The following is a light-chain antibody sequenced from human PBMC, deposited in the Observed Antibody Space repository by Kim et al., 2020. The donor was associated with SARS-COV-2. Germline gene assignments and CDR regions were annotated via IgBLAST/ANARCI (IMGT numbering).Light chain of an antibody. CDR2: TAS. Sequence: APVGDRGASTCRASQSIIGGLAWYQQKPGIAPKVLIYTASTLQSGVPSRFSGSGSGTEFTLTISSMQPDDFATYYCQQYHSYPDTFGQGTKLEI. V-gene: IGKV1-5*03. CDR3: QQYHSYPDT. J-gene: IGKJ2*01. CDR1: QSIIGG.